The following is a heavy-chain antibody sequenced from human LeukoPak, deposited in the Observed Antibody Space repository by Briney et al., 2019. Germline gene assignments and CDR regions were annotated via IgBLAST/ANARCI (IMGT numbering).Heavy chain of an antibody. CDR3: ARVQYSGSYGYYYGMDV. Sequence: GGSLRLSCAASGFTFSSYSMNWVRQAPGKGLEWVAVIWFDGSNEYYAESVKGRFTISRDNSKNTLHLQMNSLRGDDTAVYYCARVQYSGSYGYYYGMDVWGQGTTVTVSS. D-gene: IGHD1-26*01. CDR1: GFTFSSYS. J-gene: IGHJ6*02. CDR2: IWFDGSNE. V-gene: IGHV3-33*08.